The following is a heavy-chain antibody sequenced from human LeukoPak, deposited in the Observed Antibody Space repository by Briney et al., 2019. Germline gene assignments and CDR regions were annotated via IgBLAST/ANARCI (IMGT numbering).Heavy chain of an antibody. Sequence: KASETLSLTCTVSGGSISSGDYYWSWIRQPPGKGLEWIGYIYYSGSTNYNPSLKSRVTISVDTSKNQFSLKLSSVTAADTAVYYCARNNVDTAMGPLNDYWGQGTLVTVSS. D-gene: IGHD5-18*01. CDR1: GGSISSGDYY. CDR3: ARNNVDTAMGPLNDY. CDR2: IYYSGST. J-gene: IGHJ4*02. V-gene: IGHV4-30-4*01.